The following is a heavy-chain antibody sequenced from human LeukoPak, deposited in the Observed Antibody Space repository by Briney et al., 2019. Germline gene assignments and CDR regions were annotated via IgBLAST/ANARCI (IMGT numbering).Heavy chain of an antibody. CDR3: ASHAAEMVTICWFDH. Sequence: SETLSLTCTVSGGSISSSSYYWGWIRQPPGKGLEWIGSIYYSGSTYYNPSFESRVTISVDTSKNQFSLKLSSVTAADTAVYYCASHAAEMVTICWFDHWGQGTLVTVSS. D-gene: IGHD5-24*01. J-gene: IGHJ5*02. CDR1: GGSISSSSYY. CDR2: IYYSGST. V-gene: IGHV4-39*01.